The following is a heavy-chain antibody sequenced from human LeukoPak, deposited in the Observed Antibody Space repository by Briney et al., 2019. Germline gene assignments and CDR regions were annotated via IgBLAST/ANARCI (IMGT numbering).Heavy chain of an antibody. Sequence: PGGSLRLSCAASGFTFSNAWMSWVRQAPGKGLKWFGRIYTSGSTNYNPSLKSRVTISVDTSKNQFSLKLSSVTAADTAVYYCARPSIGFPMAYFDYWGQGTLVTVSS. J-gene: IGHJ4*02. V-gene: IGHV4-4*08. D-gene: IGHD3-10*01. CDR2: IYTSGST. CDR1: GFTFSNAW. CDR3: ARPSIGFPMAYFDY.